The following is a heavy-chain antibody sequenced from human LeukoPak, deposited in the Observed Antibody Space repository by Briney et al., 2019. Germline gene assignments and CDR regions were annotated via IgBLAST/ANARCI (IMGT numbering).Heavy chain of an antibody. CDR1: GYTFTSYG. Sequence: ASVKVSCKASGYTFTSYGISRVRQAPGQGLEWMGWISAYNGNTNYAQKLQGRVTITRDTSASTAYMELSSLRSEDMAVYYCARDRAGNAGFDPWGQGTLVTVSS. J-gene: IGHJ5*02. V-gene: IGHV1-18*03. CDR3: ARDRAGNAGFDP. D-gene: IGHD3-10*01. CDR2: ISAYNGNT.